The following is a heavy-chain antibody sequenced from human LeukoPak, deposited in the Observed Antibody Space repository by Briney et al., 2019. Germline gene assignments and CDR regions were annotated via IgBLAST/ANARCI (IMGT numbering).Heavy chain of an antibody. Sequence: GESLKISCKSSGNNFRKHSIAWVRQMPGKGLELMGYIYPGDSDTRYSPSFQGHVTISADTSISTAYLQWSSVKASDTAMYYCATLRDGYHLYDYWGQGALVTVSS. D-gene: IGHD5-24*01. CDR2: IYPGDSDT. J-gene: IGHJ4*02. V-gene: IGHV5-51*01. CDR1: GNNFRKHS. CDR3: ATLRDGYHLYDY.